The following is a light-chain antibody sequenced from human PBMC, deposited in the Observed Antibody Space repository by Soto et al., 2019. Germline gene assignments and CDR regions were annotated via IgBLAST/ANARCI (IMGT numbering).Light chain of an antibody. J-gene: IGKJ1*01. CDR1: QSISSY. V-gene: IGKV1-39*01. CDR3: QQSYSTPPT. Sequence: DIQMTQSPSSLSASVGDRVTITCRARQSISSYLNWYQQKPGKAPKLLIYAASSLQSGVPSRFSGSGSGTDFTLTISSLQPEDFATYYCQQSYSTPPTFGQCTKVEIK. CDR2: AAS.